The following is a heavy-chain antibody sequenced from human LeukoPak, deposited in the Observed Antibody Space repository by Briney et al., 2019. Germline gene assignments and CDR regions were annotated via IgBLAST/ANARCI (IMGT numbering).Heavy chain of an antibody. J-gene: IGHJ6*02. CDR3: AKDLWGWSSMDV. D-gene: IGHD6-19*01. CDR2: SGGDGNT. Sequence: GGSLRLSCAASGFIFRTNAMCWVRQAPGKGLEWVAGSGGDGNTHYADSVRGRFTISRDISKNMLYLQMNSLRDEDTALYYCAKDLWGWSSMDVWGQGTTVTVSS. V-gene: IGHV3-23*01. CDR1: GFIFRTNA.